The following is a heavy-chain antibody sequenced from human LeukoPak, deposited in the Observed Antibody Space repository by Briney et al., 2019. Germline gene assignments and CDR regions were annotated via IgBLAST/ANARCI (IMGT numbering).Heavy chain of an antibody. V-gene: IGHV1-69*06. CDR1: GGTLSSYA. CDR2: IIPIFGTA. J-gene: IGHJ6*03. CDR3: ARGLGYCSSTSCYYYYYYMDV. Sequence: ASVKVSCKASGGTLSSYAISWVRQAPGQGLEWMGGIIPIFGTANYAQKFQGRVTITADKSTSTAYMELSSLRSEDTAVYYCARGLGYCSSTSCYYYYYYMDVWGKGTTVTVSS. D-gene: IGHD2-2*01.